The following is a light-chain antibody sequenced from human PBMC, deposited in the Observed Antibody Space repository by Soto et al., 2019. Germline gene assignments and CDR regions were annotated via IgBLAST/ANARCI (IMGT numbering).Light chain of an antibody. CDR1: QSISTF. CDR2: AAS. J-gene: IGKJ1*01. CDR3: QQSFRLPWT. V-gene: IGKV1-39*01. Sequence: DIQMTQSPSSLSASVGDRVTISCRASQSISTFLSWYQSMPGKAPRLLIYAASSLRSGVPSRFSGSGSGTDFTLTITSLQPEDFADYYCQQSFRLPWTFGQGTKVEIK.